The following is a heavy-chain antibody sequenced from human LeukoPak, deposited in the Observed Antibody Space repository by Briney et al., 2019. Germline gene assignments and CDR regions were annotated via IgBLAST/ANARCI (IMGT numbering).Heavy chain of an antibody. J-gene: IGHJ4*02. D-gene: IGHD5-12*01. CDR3: AKHSYRVDSFTDY. CDR1: GFTFSTYA. CDR2: ISDSGGTT. Sequence: GGSLRLSCAAPGFTFSTYAMSWVRQAPGKGLEWVSGISDSGGTTYYADSVKGRFTISRDNSKNTPYLQMNSLRAEDTAVYYCAKHSYRVDSFTDYWGQGTLVTVSS. V-gene: IGHV3-23*01.